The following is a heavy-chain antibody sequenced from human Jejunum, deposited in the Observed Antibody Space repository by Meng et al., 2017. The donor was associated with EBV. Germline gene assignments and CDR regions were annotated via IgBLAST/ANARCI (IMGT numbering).Heavy chain of an antibody. CDR3: ARDGYSSGWYY. J-gene: IGHJ4*02. CDR2: INPYTGGT. D-gene: IGHD6-13*01. V-gene: IGHV1-2*06. Sequence: QVQLVQYGGEVKKPGASVKVSCKASEDTFTGYYYMHWVRQAPGQGLEWMGRINPYTGGTNYAQKFQGRVTMTRDTSNNTTYMEVNSLRSDDTAVYFCARDGYSSGWYYWGQGTLVTVSS. CDR1: EDTFTGYYY.